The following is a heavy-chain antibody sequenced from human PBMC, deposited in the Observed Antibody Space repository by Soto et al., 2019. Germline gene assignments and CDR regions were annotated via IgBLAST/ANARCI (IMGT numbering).Heavy chain of an antibody. CDR3: ARTTAVAGTPEFDY. D-gene: IGHD6-19*01. Sequence: QVQLVESGGGVVQPGRSLRLSCAASGFTFSSFSLHWVRQAPGKGLEWLALISYDGSNKYNADSVKGRFTISRDNSKNTLYLQLNSLRPEDTAVYYCARTTAVAGTPEFDYWGQGTLVLVSP. CDR2: ISYDGSNK. V-gene: IGHV3-30-3*01. J-gene: IGHJ4*02. CDR1: GFTFSSFS.